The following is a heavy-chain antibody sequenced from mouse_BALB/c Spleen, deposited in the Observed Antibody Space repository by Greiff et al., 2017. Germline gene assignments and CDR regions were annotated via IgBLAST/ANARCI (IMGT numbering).Heavy chain of an antibody. D-gene: IGHD2-12*01. J-gene: IGHJ2*01. CDR3: TRYTKNFDY. CDR1: GYTFTSYY. CDR2: INPSNGGT. Sequence: VKLQESGAELVKPGASVKLSCKASGYTFTSYYMYWVKQRPGQGLEWIGEINPSNGGTNFNEKFKSKATLTVDKSSSTAYMQLSSLTSEDSAVYYCTRYTKNFDYWGQGTTLTVSS. V-gene: IGHV1S81*02.